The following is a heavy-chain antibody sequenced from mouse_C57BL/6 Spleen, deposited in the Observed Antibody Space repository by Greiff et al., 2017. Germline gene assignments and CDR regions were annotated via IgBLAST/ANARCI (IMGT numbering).Heavy chain of an antibody. CDR2: IWWDDDK. Sequence: ESGPGILQPSQTLSLTCSFSGFSLSTFGMGVGWIRQPSGKGLEWLAHIWWDDDKYYNPALKSRLTISKDTSKNQVFLKIANVDTADTATYYCARRRYYYGSSPYAMDYWGQGTSVTVSS. CDR1: GFSLSTFGMG. V-gene: IGHV8-8*01. CDR3: ARRRYYYGSSPYAMDY. J-gene: IGHJ4*01. D-gene: IGHD1-1*01.